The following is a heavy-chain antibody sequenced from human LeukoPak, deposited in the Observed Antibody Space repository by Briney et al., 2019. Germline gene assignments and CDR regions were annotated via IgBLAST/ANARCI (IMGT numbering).Heavy chain of an antibody. CDR2: IYYSGST. D-gene: IGHD7-27*01. CDR3: ARRGSNWGYYFDY. CDR1: GGSISSYY. J-gene: IGHJ4*02. Sequence: SETLSLTCTVSGGSISSYYWSWIRQPPGKGLEWIGYIYYSGSTNYNPSLKSRVTISVDTSRNQFSLKLSSVTAADTAVYYCARRGSNWGYYFDYWGQGTLVTVSS. V-gene: IGHV4-59*08.